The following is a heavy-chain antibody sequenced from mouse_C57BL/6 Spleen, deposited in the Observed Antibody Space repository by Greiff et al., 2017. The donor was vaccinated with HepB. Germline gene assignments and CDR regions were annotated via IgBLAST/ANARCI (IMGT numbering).Heavy chain of an antibody. CDR3: ARGSYYDYDGYYFDY. CDR2: INPYNGGT. D-gene: IGHD2-4*01. CDR1: GYTFTAYY. V-gene: IGHV1-19*01. J-gene: IGHJ2*01. Sequence: EVQLQESGPVLVKPGASVKMSCKASGYTFTAYYMNWVKQSHGKSLEWIGVINPYNGGTSYNQKFKGKATLTVDKSSSTAYMELNSLTSEDSAVYYCARGSYYDYDGYYFDYWGQGTTLTVSS.